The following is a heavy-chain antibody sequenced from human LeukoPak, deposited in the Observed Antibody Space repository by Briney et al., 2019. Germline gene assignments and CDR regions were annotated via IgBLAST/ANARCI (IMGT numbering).Heavy chain of an antibody. J-gene: IGHJ4*02. Sequence: GGSLRLSCAASGFTFSTYAMSWVRQAPGKGLAWVSCINGRGISTYYADSVKGRFTIPRDNSKNTLYLQMSSLRADDTAIYYCAREAYYDCSGSLDYWGQGTLVTVSS. CDR1: GFTFSTYA. D-gene: IGHD3-22*01. V-gene: IGHV3-23*01. CDR2: INGRGIST. CDR3: AREAYYDCSGSLDY.